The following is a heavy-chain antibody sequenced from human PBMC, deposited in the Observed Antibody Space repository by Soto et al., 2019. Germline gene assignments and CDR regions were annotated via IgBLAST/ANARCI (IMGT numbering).Heavy chain of an antibody. CDR1: GGAINSYY. CDR2: IFYSGST. Sequence: SETLSLTCTVSGGAINSYYWSWIRQPPVKGLARIGYIFYSGSTKYNPSLKSRVTLSVGTAKTLFSLNLSSVTAADTAVYYGARDKGRYDSGMDVWGQGITVTVSS. V-gene: IGHV4-59*01. D-gene: IGHD3-9*01. CDR3: ARDKGRYDSGMDV. J-gene: IGHJ6*02.